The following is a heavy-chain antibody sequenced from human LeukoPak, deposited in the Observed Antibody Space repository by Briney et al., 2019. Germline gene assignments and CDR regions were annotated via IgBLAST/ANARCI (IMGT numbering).Heavy chain of an antibody. J-gene: IGHJ4*02. CDR2: IKQDGSEK. CDR1: GFTFSSYW. D-gene: IGHD1-26*01. Sequence: PGGSLRLSCAASGFTFSSYWMSWVRQAPGKGLEWVANIKQDGSEKYYVDSVKGRFTISRDNAKNSLYLQMNSLRAEDTAVYYCAREVPPVGASRPTPPDYWGQGTLVTVSS. V-gene: IGHV3-7*01. CDR3: AREVPPVGASRPTPPDY.